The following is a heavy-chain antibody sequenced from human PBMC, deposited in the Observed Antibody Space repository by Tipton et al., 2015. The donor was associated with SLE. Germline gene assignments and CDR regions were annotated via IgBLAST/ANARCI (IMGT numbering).Heavy chain of an antibody. D-gene: IGHD3-22*01. J-gene: IGHJ4*02. V-gene: IGHV4-59*12. CDR2: ISYSGST. CDR1: GGSFSGYY. CDR3: ARDEYRYDTTGYHLLGHFDY. Sequence: TLSLTCTVSGGSFSGYYWSWIRQTPGKGLEWIGYISYSGSTNYNSSLKSRLTISVDTSKNQFSLTLSSVTAADTAVYYCARDEYRYDTTGYHLLGHFDYWGQGTLVTVSS.